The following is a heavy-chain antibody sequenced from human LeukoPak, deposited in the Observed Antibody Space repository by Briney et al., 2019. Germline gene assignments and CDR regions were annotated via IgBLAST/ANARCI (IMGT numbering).Heavy chain of an antibody. CDR2: IHHNWGT. D-gene: IGHD3-16*02. J-gene: IGHJ4*02. CDR3: ARGGSYHWNW. Sequence: SETLSLTCAVSGGSITVDWWTWVRQPPGMGLEWIGEIHHNWGTNFNPSLKSRVTISQDKSKNHFSLEMTSVTAADTAVYYCARGGSYHWNWWGQGTLVTVSS. CDR1: GGSITVDW. V-gene: IGHV4-4*02.